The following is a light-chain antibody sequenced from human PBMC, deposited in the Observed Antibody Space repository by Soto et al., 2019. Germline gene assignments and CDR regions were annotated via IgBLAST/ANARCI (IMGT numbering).Light chain of an antibody. Sequence: QSVLTQSPSASASLGASVKLTCTLSSGHSSYAIAWHQQQPEKGPRYLMKLNSDGSHSKGDGIPDRFSGSSSGAERYLTISSLQSEDEADSYCQTWGTGIRVFGGGTMLTVL. CDR2: LNSDGSH. J-gene: IGLJ2*01. CDR1: SGHSSYA. CDR3: QTWGTGIRV. V-gene: IGLV4-69*01.